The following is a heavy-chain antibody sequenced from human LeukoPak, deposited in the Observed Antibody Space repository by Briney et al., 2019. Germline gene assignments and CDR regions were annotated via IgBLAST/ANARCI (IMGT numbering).Heavy chain of an antibody. J-gene: IGHJ4*02. Sequence: VGSLRLSCAASGFTFSSYAMSWVRQAPGKGLEWVSAISGSGGSTYYADSVKGRFTISRDNSKNTLYLQMNSLRAEDTAVYYCAKRRVHYYDSSGYYFDYWGQGTLVTVSS. D-gene: IGHD3-22*01. V-gene: IGHV3-23*01. CDR3: AKRRVHYYDSSGYYFDY. CDR2: ISGSGGST. CDR1: GFTFSSYA.